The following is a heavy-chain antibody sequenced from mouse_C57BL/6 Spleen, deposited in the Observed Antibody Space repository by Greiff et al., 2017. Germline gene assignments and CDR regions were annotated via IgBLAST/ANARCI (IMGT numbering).Heavy chain of an antibody. J-gene: IGHJ3*01. Sequence: EVKLMESGGGLVQPKGSLKLSCAASGFSFNTYAMNWVRQAPGKGLEWVARIRSKSNNYATYYADSVKDRFTISRDDSESMLYLQMNNLKTEDTAMYYCVRPSIYDGYAAWFAYWGQGTLVTVSA. CDR3: VRPSIYDGYAAWFAY. CDR1: GFSFNTYA. V-gene: IGHV10-1*01. CDR2: IRSKSNNYAT. D-gene: IGHD2-3*01.